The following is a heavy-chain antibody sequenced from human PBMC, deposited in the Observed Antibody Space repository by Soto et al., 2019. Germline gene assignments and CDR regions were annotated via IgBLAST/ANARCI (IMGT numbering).Heavy chain of an antibody. J-gene: IGHJ6*02. CDR3: ARGYSSSWSPTYYYYYYGMDV. V-gene: IGHV3-30-3*01. D-gene: IGHD6-13*01. CDR1: GFTFSSYA. Sequence: PGGSLRLSCAASGFTFSSYAMHWVRQAPGKGLEWVAVISYDGSNKYYADSVKGRFTISRDNSKNTLYLQMNSLRAEDTAVYYCARGYSSSWSPTYYYYYYGMDVWGQGTTVTV. CDR2: ISYDGSNK.